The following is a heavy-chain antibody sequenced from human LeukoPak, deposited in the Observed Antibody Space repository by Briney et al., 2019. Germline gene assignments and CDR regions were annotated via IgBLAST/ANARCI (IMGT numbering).Heavy chain of an antibody. Sequence: PSETLSLTCTVSGGSVSSGSYYWSWIRPPPGEGLEWIGYIYYSGSTNYIPSLKSRVTISVDTSKNQFSLKLSSVTAADTAVYYCARAHRHYSSGWHYYYYYYMDVWGKGTTVTVSS. D-gene: IGHD6-19*01. J-gene: IGHJ6*03. V-gene: IGHV4-61*01. CDR1: GGSVSSGSYY. CDR2: IYYSGST. CDR3: ARAHRHYSSGWHYYYYYYMDV.